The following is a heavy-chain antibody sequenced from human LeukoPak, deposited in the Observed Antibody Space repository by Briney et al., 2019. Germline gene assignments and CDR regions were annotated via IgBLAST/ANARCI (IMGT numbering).Heavy chain of an antibody. CDR3: AKRGYCSGGTCYSFHFDY. V-gene: IGHV3-30*18. CDR2: ISYDGSNK. D-gene: IGHD2-15*01. J-gene: IGHJ4*02. CDR1: GFTFSSHG. Sequence: GGSLRLSCAASGFTFSSHGMHWVRQAPGKGLERVALISYDGSNKYYADSVKGRFTISRDNSKNTLYLQMNSLRAEDTAAYYCAKRGYCSGGTCYSFHFDYWGQGTLVTVSS.